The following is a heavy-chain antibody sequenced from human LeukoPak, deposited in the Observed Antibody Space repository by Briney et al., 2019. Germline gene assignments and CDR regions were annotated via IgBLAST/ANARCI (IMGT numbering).Heavy chain of an antibody. CDR2: ISSSSYI. CDR1: GFTFSSYS. V-gene: IGHV3-21*01. J-gene: IGHJ4*02. Sequence: GSLRLSCAASGFTFSSYSMNWVRQAPGKGLEWVSSISSSSYIYYADSVKGRFTISRDNTKNSLYLQMNSLRAEDTAIYYCAGDATQYLRYGYFDYWGPGILVTVSS. CDR3: AGDATQYLRYGYFDY. D-gene: IGHD3-9*01.